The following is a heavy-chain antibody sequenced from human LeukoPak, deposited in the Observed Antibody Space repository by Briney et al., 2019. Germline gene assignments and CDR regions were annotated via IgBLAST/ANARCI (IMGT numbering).Heavy chain of an antibody. V-gene: IGHV4-39*07. CDR1: GGSISSNTYY. J-gene: IGHJ4*02. D-gene: IGHD3-10*01. CDR2: IYYSGST. CDR3: ARVFYPYGSGSPHFDY. Sequence: PSETLSLTCTVSGGSISSNTYYWGWIRQPPGKGLEWIGSIYYSGSTYYNPSLKSRVTISVDTSKNQFSLKLSSVTAADTAVYYCARVFYPYGSGSPHFDYWGQGTLVTVSS.